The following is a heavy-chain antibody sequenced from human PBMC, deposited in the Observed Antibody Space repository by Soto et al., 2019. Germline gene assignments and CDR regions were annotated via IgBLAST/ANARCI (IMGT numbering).Heavy chain of an antibody. CDR3: ARGITGPHDSFEI. J-gene: IGHJ3*02. V-gene: IGHV1-8*01. Sequence: XSVKVSCKTSGCTFTTYDINWVRQATGQGLEWMGWMNXNSGNXGYVKKFQGRXXMTRNNSXXKAYMELSSLRSEETAVYYCARGITGPHDSFEIWGQGTMVTVSS. CDR2: MNXNSGNX. D-gene: IGHD1-20*01. CDR1: GCTFTTYD.